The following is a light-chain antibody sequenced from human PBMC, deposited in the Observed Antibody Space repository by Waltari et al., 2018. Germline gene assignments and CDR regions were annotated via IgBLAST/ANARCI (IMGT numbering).Light chain of an antibody. CDR3: TSFTSSSTIV. Sequence: QSALTQPASVSGSPGQSIPISCTGSSSDVGGYTYVSWYQQHPGKAPKLMISDVNKRPSGVSNRFSGSKSDNTASLTISGLQAEDEAHYYCTSFTSSSTIVFGGGTKLTVL. CDR1: SSDVGGYTY. J-gene: IGLJ2*01. V-gene: IGLV2-14*03. CDR2: DVN.